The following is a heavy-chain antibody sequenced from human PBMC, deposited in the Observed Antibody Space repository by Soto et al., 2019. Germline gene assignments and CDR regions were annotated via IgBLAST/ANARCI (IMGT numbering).Heavy chain of an antibody. J-gene: IGHJ6*03. CDR2: IYYSGST. CDR1: GGSISSSSYY. Sequence: PSETLSLTCTVSGGSISSSSYYWGWIRQPPGKGLEWIGSIYYSGSTFYNPSLKSRVTISVDTSKNQFSLKLSSVTAADTAVYYCARLETGSGSYYNDYYYYYMDVWGKGTTVTVSS. D-gene: IGHD3-10*01. CDR3: ARLETGSGSYYNDYYYYYMDV. V-gene: IGHV4-39*01.